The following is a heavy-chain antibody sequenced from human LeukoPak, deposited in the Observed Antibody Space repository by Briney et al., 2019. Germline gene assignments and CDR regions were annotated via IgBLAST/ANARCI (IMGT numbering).Heavy chain of an antibody. CDR1: GFTFSSYW. Sequence: GGSLRLSCAAPGFTFSSYWMSWVRQAPGKGLEWVANIKQDGSEKYYVDSVKGRFTISRDNAKNSLYLQMNSLRAEDTAVYYCARSIGYSSGWPYYYYYGMDVWGQGTTVTVSS. V-gene: IGHV3-7*01. CDR2: IKQDGSEK. CDR3: ARSIGYSSGWPYYYYYGMDV. J-gene: IGHJ6*02. D-gene: IGHD6-19*01.